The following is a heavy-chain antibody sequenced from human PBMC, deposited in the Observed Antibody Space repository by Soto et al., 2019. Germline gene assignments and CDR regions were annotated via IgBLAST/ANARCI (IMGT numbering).Heavy chain of an antibody. J-gene: IGHJ6*02. CDR1: GGTFNNFA. V-gene: IGHV1-69*01. D-gene: IGHD6-25*01. CDR3: ATATISPVSATLYHYGMDV. CDR2: IMPVFHTT. Sequence: QVQLVQSGAEVKKPGSSVKVSCQASGGTFNNFAFTWVRQAPGQGLEWLGGIMPVFHTTNIAQTFQDRITVTADDFTNTGYMEMTSLRYDDTAVYYCATATISPVSATLYHYGMDVWGQGTTVTVSS.